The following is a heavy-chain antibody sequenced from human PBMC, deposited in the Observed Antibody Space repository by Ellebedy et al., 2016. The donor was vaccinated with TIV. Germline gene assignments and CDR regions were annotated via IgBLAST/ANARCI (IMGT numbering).Heavy chain of an antibody. CDR3: TREGAVRGAPAYLAYDF. CDR1: GFPFDSYV. D-gene: IGHD2/OR15-2a*01. V-gene: IGHV3-7*01. CDR2: IKYDGADK. J-gene: IGHJ4*02. Sequence: GESLKISCAASGFPFDSYVMNWVRQAPGKGLEWVARIKYDGADKDYVDSVKGRFTISRDNAKNSLYLQMNSLRAEDTAVYFCTREGAVRGAPAYLAYDFWGQGTLVTVSS.